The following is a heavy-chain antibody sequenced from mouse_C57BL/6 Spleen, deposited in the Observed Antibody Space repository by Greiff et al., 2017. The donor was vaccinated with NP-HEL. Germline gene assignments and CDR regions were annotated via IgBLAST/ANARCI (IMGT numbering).Heavy chain of an antibody. CDR1: GFTFSDYY. CDR2: INYDGSST. J-gene: IGHJ4*01. V-gene: IGHV5-16*01. D-gene: IGHD2-4*01. CDR3: ARVNYEAMDY. Sequence: EVKVVESEGGLVQPGSSMKLSCTASGFTFSDYYMAWVRQVPEKGLEWVANINYDGSSTYYLDSLKSRFIISRDNAKNILYLQMSSLKSEDTATYYCARVNYEAMDYWGQGTSVTVSS.